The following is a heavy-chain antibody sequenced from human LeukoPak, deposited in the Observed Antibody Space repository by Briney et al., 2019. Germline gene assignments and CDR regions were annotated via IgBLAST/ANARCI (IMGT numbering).Heavy chain of an antibody. V-gene: IGHV4-31*03. J-gene: IGHJ6*02. CDR1: GGSISSGGYY. D-gene: IGHD6-13*01. CDR3: ARDFPLKSSSWYNQYYYYGMDV. Sequence: PSETLSLTCTVSGGSISSGGYYWSWIRQHPGKGLEWIGYIYYSGSTYYNPSLKSRVTISVDTSKNQFSLKLSSVTAADTAVYYCARDFPLKSSSWYNQYYYYGMDVWGQGTTVTVSS. CDR2: IYYSGST.